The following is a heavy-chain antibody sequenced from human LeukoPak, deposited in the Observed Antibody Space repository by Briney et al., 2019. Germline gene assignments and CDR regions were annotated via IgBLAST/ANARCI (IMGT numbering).Heavy chain of an antibody. V-gene: IGHV3-33*01. J-gene: IGHJ6*02. CDR1: GFTFSSHG. Sequence: PGGSLRLSCAASGFTFSSHGMHWVRQAPGKGLEWVAVIWYDGSSKYYEDSVKGRFTISRDNSKNTLYLQMNSLRAEDTAVYYCVRRGLKNYYYGMDVWGQGTTVTVSS. CDR3: VRRGLKNYYYGMDV. CDR2: IWYDGSSK. D-gene: IGHD1-26*01.